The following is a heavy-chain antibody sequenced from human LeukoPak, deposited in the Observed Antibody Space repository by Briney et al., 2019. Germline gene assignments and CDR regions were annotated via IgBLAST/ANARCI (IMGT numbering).Heavy chain of an antibody. CDR2: IYTSGST. D-gene: IGHD6-19*01. Sequence: SQTLSLTCTVSGGSISSGSYYWSWIRQPAGKGLEWIGRIYTSGSTNYNPSLKSRVTISVDTSKNQFSLKLTSVTAADTAVYYCAREPHIAVADFYYYYYMDVWGKGTTVTVSS. J-gene: IGHJ6*03. CDR3: AREPHIAVADFYYYYYMDV. CDR1: GGSISSGSYY. V-gene: IGHV4-61*02.